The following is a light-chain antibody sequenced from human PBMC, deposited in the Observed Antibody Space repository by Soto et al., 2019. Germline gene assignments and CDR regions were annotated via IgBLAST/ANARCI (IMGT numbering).Light chain of an antibody. J-gene: IGKJ5*01. CDR3: QQRSDWPPG. CDR2: DAS. V-gene: IGKV3-11*01. CDR1: QSISSS. Sequence: EIVLTQSPATLSLSPGERATLSCRASQSISSSLAWYQQQPGQAPRLLIYDASNRATGISARFSGSGSGTDFTLTISGLEPEDFAVYYCQQRSDWPPGFGQGTRLEIK.